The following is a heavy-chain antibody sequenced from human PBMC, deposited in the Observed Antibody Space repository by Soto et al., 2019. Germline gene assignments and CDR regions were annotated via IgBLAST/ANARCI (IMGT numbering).Heavy chain of an antibody. D-gene: IGHD3-3*01. CDR1: GGSLTSNGYY. Sequence: QVHPQESGPGLVKPSQTLSLTCTVSGGSLTSNGYYWSWIRQRPEKGLEWLGYIYYSGTTHFNPSLKSRLSISMDTSNNQFSLNLTSVTAADTAVYFCARDLLYRAVFEIWGQGTLVTVSA. V-gene: IGHV4-31*03. J-gene: IGHJ3*02. CDR3: ARDLLYRAVFEI. CDR2: IYYSGTT.